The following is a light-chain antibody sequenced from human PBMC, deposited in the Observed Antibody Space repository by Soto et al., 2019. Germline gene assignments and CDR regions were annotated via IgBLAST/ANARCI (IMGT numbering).Light chain of an antibody. V-gene: IGKV1-16*01. CDR2: AAS. Sequence: DIPMTQSPSSLSVSLRDRVTIICRASQGVSSDLDWFQQKPGKAPKSLIYAASILHSGVPSRFSGSGFGTDFTFAISSLQPEDFATYYCQQYNNVPYTFGQGTKVEV. J-gene: IGKJ2*01. CDR3: QQYNNVPYT. CDR1: QGVSSD.